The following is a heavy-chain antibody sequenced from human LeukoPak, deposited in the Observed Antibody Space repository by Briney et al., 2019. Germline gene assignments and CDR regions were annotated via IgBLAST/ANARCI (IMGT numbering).Heavy chain of an antibody. D-gene: IGHD1-14*01. V-gene: IGHV3-53*01. CDR3: AKGRSRADYGMDV. J-gene: IGHJ6*02. CDR1: GFTVSSNY. Sequence: PGGSLRLSCAASGFTVSSNYMSWVRQAPGKGLEWVSCISDTNDYTYYRDSVKGRFTVSRDNSKNTLYLQMNSLRAEDTAVYYCAKGRSRADYGMDVWGQGTTVTVSS. CDR2: ISDTNDYT.